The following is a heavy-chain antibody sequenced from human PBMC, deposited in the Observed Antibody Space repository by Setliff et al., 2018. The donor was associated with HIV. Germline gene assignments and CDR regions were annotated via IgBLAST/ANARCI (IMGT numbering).Heavy chain of an antibody. Sequence: GASVKVSCKTSGYTFTGYYMHWVRQAPGQGLEWMGWINPNSGDTNYAQNFHGRVTMTRDTSISTAYMELSRLRSDDTAVFYCARGPQSYVDVVPTIGRYYFDYWGQGTLVTVSS. V-gene: IGHV1-2*02. CDR2: INPNSGDT. J-gene: IGHJ4*02. CDR1: GYTFTGYY. D-gene: IGHD5-12*01. CDR3: ARGPQSYVDVVPTIGRYYFDY.